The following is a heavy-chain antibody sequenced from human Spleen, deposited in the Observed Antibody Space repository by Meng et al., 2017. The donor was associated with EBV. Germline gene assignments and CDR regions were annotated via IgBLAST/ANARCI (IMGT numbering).Heavy chain of an antibody. CDR3: ARESIAVAGMGWFDP. CDR1: GGTFGNYA. D-gene: IGHD6-19*01. V-gene: IGHV1-69*06. J-gene: IGHJ5*02. CDR2: IIPMFGTT. Sequence: QGQFVQSGAEVKKPGSSVKVSCKASGGTFGNYAISWVRQAPGQGLGWMGGIIPMFGTTDYAESFQGNVTITADKSTGTAYMELNSLKSEDTAVYYCARESIAVAGMGWFDPWGQGTLVTVSS.